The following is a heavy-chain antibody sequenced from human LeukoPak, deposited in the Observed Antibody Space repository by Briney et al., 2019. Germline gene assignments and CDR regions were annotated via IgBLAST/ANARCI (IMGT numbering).Heavy chain of an antibody. Sequence: GGSLRLSCAASGFTFSSYEMNWVRQAAGKGLEWVSYISSSGSTKYYADSVKGRFTISRDNAKNSLYLQMNSLRAEDTAVYYCAIKLERPWFDWWGQGTLVTVSS. CDR2: ISSSGSTK. V-gene: IGHV3-48*03. J-gene: IGHJ4*02. CDR1: GFTFSSYE. CDR3: AIKLERPWFDW. D-gene: IGHD3-3*01.